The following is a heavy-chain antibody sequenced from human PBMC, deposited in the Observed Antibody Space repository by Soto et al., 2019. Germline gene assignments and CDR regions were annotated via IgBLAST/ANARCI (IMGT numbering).Heavy chain of an antibody. J-gene: IGHJ3*01. Sequence: QVQLQESGPGLVKPSQTLSLTCTVSGGSISSGGYYWSWIRQHPGKGLEWLGHIYYSGGTYYNPSLESRGTIFGDLSKSQFSLRLSSVTAADTAVYYCAGYGDYEGGDFWGQGTTVIVSS. D-gene: IGHD4-17*01. CDR2: IYYSGGT. CDR1: GGSISSGGYY. V-gene: IGHV4-31*03. CDR3: AGYGDYEGGDF.